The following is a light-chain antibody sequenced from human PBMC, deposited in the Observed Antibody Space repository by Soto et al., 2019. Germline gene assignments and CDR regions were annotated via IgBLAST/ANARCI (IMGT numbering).Light chain of an antibody. Sequence: DIVMTQSPDSLAVSLGERATINCKSSQSVLYSSNNKNYLAWYQQKPGQHPKLLIYWASTRESGVPDRFSGSGSGTDFTLTISSLQAEDVAVYYCQKYYNTPSITFGGGTKVEIK. J-gene: IGKJ4*01. CDR1: QSVLYSSNNKNY. CDR2: WAS. CDR3: QKYYNTPSIT. V-gene: IGKV4-1*01.